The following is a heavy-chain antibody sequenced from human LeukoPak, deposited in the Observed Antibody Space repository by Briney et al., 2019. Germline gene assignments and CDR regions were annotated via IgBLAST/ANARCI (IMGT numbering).Heavy chain of an antibody. CDR1: GYTFTSYD. D-gene: IGHD3-3*01. J-gene: IGHJ6*03. Sequence: ASVKVSCKASGYTFTSYDINWVRQATGQGLEWMGWMNPNSGNTGYAQKFQGRVTMTRNTSISTAYMELSSLRSEDTAAYYRARFGGSYDFWSGYTQYYYYYMDVWGKGTTVTVSS. CDR3: ARFGGSYDFWSGYTQYYYYYMDV. CDR2: MNPNSGNT. V-gene: IGHV1-8*01.